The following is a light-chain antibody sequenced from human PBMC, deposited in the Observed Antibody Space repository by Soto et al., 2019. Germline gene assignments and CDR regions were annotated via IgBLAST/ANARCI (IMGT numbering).Light chain of an antibody. V-gene: IGKV3-20*01. CDR2: GAS. CDR1: QSVSSN. CDR3: QQYGSSPFT. J-gene: IGKJ3*01. Sequence: EIVLSQSPCTLSLSPGERATLSCRASQSVSSNLAWYQQKPGQAPRLIIHGASRRATDIPDRFSGSGSGADFTLTINTLEPEDFAAYYCQQYGSSPFTFGPGTKVDI.